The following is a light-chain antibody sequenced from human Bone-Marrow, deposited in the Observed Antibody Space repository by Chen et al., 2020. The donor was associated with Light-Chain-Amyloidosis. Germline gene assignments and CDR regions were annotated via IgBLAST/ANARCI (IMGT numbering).Light chain of an antibody. CDR3: QMSDRSSDLPV. J-gene: IGLJ3*02. Sequence: SYVLTQPSSVSVAPGQTATIACGGKNIGSTSVNWYQQTPGQAPLLVVYDDSDRPSGIPERLSGCHSGNTGTLASSRVQAEDEAGYLCQMSDRSSDLPVFGGGTKLPVL. CDR1: NIGSTS. V-gene: IGLV3-21*02. CDR2: DDS.